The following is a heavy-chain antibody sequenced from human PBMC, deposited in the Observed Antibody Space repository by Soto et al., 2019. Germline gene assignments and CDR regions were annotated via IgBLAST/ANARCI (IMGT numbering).Heavy chain of an antibody. CDR1: GFTVNNTY. J-gene: IGHJ4*02. CDR3: ARGDPFAV. CDR2: IYSGGDT. Sequence: EVHLVETGGGLIQPGGSLRLSCAASGFTVNNTYMSWVRQPPGKGLEWVSIIYSGGDTYYADSVKGRFTISRDSSKNMVYIQMNNLRAEDTAVYYCARGDPFAVWGQGTLVTVSS. V-gene: IGHV3-53*02.